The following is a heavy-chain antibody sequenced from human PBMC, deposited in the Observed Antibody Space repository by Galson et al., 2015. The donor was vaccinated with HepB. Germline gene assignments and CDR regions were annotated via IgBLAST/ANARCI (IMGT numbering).Heavy chain of an antibody. J-gene: IGHJ5*02. V-gene: IGHV3-64*04. Sequence: SLRLSCAASGFAFHSYGLHWVRQAPGKGLEYVSFIVGSGDNTYYADSVKGRFTISRDNSKNTVHLQMNSLRAEDTAVYYCARDYVAADRPTGFDPWGQGTLVTVSS. CDR1: GFAFHSYG. CDR3: ARDYVAADRPTGFDP. CDR2: IVGSGDNT. D-gene: IGHD6-13*01.